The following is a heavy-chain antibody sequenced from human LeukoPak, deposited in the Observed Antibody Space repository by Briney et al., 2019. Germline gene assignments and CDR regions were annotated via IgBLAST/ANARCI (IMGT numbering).Heavy chain of an antibody. CDR2: IYSDNT. Sequence: GGSLRLSCTVSGFTVSSNSMSWVRQAPGKGLEWVSFIYSDNTHYSDSVKGRFTISRDNSKNTLYLQMNSLRAEDTAVYYCARDGPYYYDSSGYYGQTDYWGQGTLVTVSS. V-gene: IGHV3-53*01. CDR1: GFTVSSNS. J-gene: IGHJ4*02. CDR3: ARDGPYYYDSSGYYGQTDY. D-gene: IGHD3-22*01.